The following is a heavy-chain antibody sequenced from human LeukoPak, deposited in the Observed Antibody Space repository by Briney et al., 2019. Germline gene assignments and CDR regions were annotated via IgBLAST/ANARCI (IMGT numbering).Heavy chain of an antibody. J-gene: IGHJ3*02. CDR3: AKDPYDFWSGYHDAFDI. CDR2: IRYDGSNK. V-gene: IGHV3-30*02. Sequence: GGSLRLSCAASGFTFSSYAMSWVRQAPGKGLEWVAFIRYDGSNKYYADSVKGRFTISRDNSKNTLYLQMNSLRAEDTAVYYCAKDPYDFWSGYHDAFDIWGQGTMVTVSS. D-gene: IGHD3-3*01. CDR1: GFTFSSYA.